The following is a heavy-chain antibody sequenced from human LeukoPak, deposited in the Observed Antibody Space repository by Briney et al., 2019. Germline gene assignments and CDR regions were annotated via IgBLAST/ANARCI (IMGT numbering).Heavy chain of an antibody. CDR1: GLTVSSNY. D-gene: IGHD6-19*01. V-gene: IGHV3-53*01. CDR3: ARAGYSSGPIAIDEYYFDY. J-gene: IGHJ4*02. CDR2: IYSGGST. Sequence: PGGSLRLSCAASGLTVSSNYMSWVRQAPGKGLEWVSVIYSGGSTYYADSVKGRFTISRDNSKNTLYLQMNSLRAEDTAVYYCARAGYSSGPIAIDEYYFDYWGQGTLVTVSS.